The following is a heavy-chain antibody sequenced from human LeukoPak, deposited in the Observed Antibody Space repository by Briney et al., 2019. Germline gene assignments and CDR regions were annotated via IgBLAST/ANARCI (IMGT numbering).Heavy chain of an antibody. Sequence: GGSLRLSCAASGFTFDDYAMHWVRQAPGKGLEWVSGISWNSGSIGYADSVKGRFTISRDNAKNSLYLQMNSLRAEDTALYYCAKDISRFGELGSSFDLWGRGTLVTVSS. CDR1: GFTFDDYA. V-gene: IGHV3-9*01. D-gene: IGHD3-10*01. J-gene: IGHJ2*01. CDR2: ISWNSGSI. CDR3: AKDISRFGELGSSFDL.